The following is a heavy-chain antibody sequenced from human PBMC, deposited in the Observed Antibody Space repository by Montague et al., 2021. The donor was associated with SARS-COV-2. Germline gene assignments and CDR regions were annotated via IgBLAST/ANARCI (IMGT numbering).Heavy chain of an antibody. CDR3: ARDWSRNLDV. J-gene: IGHJ6*03. D-gene: IGHD1-14*01. V-gene: IGHV3-11*05. CDR1: GFTFSDYY. CDR2: ISSSITYT. Sequence: SLTLSCAASGFTFSDYYMSWIRQAPGKGLEWVAYISSSITYTRYADSVKGRFTISRDNAKNSLYLQMNSLRAEDTAVYYCARDWSRNLDVWGKGTTVTVSS.